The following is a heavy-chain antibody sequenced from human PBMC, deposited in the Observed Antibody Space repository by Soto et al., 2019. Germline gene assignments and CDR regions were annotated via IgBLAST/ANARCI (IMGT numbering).Heavy chain of an antibody. Sequence: QVQLGQSGAEVKKPGSSVLVSCKAAGGNFSSYAITWVREAPGQGLEWMGGLIPIFGTAYYAQKFQGRVTITADETTSTAYMAPKRLRAEDIAAYYSARRNTAMAPRAAHYYGMDDGGQGTTVTVSS. CDR2: LIPIFGTA. D-gene: IGHD5-18*01. V-gene: IGHV1-69*01. CDR3: ARRNTAMAPRAAHYYGMDD. CDR1: GGNFSSYA. J-gene: IGHJ6*02.